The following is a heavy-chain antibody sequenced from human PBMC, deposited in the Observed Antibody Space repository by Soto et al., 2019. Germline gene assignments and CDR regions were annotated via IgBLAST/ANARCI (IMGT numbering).Heavy chain of an antibody. J-gene: IGHJ6*02. CDR3: ATASNGYAFWSGSFDSPDYYYGMDV. V-gene: IGHV3-23*01. CDR1: GFTFSSYA. Sequence: EVQLLESGGGLVQPGGSLRLSCAASGFTFSSYAMSWVRQAPGKGLEWVSAISGSGGRTYYADSVKGRFTISRDNSKNTLYLQMISLRAGATAVYYCATASNGYAFWSGSFDSPDYYYGMDVWGQGTTVTVS. CDR2: ISGSGGRT. D-gene: IGHD3-3*01.